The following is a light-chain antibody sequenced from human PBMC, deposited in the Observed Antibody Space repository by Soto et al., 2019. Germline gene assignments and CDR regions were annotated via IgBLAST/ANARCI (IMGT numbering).Light chain of an antibody. J-gene: IGKJ1*01. CDR1: QSVSSY. CDR2: DAS. V-gene: IGKV3-11*01. CDR3: QQRSNWPPT. Sequence: ELVLTQSPATLSLSPGERATLSCRASQSVSSYLAWYQQKPGQAPRLLIYDASNRATGIPARFSASGSGTDFTLTISSLEPEDFAVYYCQQRSNWPPTFGQGTKVDIK.